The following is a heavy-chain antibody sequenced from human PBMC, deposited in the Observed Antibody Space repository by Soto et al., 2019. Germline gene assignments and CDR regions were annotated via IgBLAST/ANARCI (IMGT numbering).Heavy chain of an antibody. CDR3: AKPFRDTYAFDI. Sequence: PGGSLRLSCVGSGFRFSDYPLNWVRQAPGQGLEWVSGFRTSGDGGTTYYADSVKGRFTISRDNSKNMLFLQMNSLRAEDTAVYYCAKPFRDTYAFDIWGQGSMVTVSS. CDR2: FRTSGDGGTT. V-gene: IGHV3-23*01. CDR1: GFRFSDYP. D-gene: IGHD5-18*01. J-gene: IGHJ3*02.